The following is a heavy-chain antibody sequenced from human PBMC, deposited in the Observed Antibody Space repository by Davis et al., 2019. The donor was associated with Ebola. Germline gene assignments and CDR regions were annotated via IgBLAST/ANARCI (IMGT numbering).Heavy chain of an antibody. CDR2: ISSNGGST. Sequence: GGSLRLSCAASGFTFGSYWMHWVRQAPGKGLEYVSAISSNGGSTYYADSVKGRFTISRDNSKNTLYLQMSSLRAEDTAVYYCAKVQRGDWGQGTLVTVSS. V-gene: IGHV3-64D*06. CDR3: AKVQRGD. CDR1: GFTFGSYW. J-gene: IGHJ4*02. D-gene: IGHD3-10*01.